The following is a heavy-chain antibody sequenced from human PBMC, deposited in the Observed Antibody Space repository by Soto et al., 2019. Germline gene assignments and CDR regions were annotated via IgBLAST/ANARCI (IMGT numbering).Heavy chain of an antibody. D-gene: IGHD6-25*01. J-gene: IGHJ6*02. CDR2: IYYSGST. Sequence: SETLSLTCSVSGGSISSVVHYLTWIRQQPGKGLEWIGYIYYSGSTDYNPSLKSRVTISVDRSKNQFSLNLSSVTAADTAIYYCARESGGYDSSTRYGLDVWGQGTTVTVSS. V-gene: IGHV4-31*03. CDR1: GGSISSVVHY. CDR3: ARESGGYDSSTRYGLDV.